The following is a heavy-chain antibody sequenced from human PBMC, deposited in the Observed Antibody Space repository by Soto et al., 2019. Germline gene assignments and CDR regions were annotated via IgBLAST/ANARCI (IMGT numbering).Heavy chain of an antibody. CDR2: INHSGST. CDR3: AMDSSSSPLAMGYYYMDV. J-gene: IGHJ6*03. V-gene: IGHV4-34*01. D-gene: IGHD6-6*01. CDR1: GGSFSGYY. Sequence: SETLSLTCAVYGGSFSGYYWSWIRQPPGKGLEWIGEINHSGSTNYNPSLKSRVTISVDTSKNQFSLKLSSVTAADTAVYYCAMDSSSSPLAMGYYYMDVWGKGTTVTVSS.